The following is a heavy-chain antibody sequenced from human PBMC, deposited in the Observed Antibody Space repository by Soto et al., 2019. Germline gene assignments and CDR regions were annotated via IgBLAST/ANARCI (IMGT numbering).Heavy chain of an antibody. D-gene: IGHD3-10*01. CDR2: MNPNSGNT. Sequence: ASVKVSCKASGYTFTSYDINWVRQATGQGLEWMGWMNPNSGNTGYAQKFQGRVTMTRNTSIGTAYMELSSLRSEDTAVYYCARATYYYGSGSYYDAFDIWGQGTMVTVSS. CDR3: ARATYYYGSGSYYDAFDI. J-gene: IGHJ3*02. CDR1: GYTFTSYD. V-gene: IGHV1-8*01.